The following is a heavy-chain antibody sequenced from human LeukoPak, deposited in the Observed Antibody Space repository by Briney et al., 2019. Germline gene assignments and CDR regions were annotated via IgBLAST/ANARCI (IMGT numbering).Heavy chain of an antibody. Sequence: GGSLRLSCAASGFAFTSYALSWVRQAPGNRLEWVSAISGSGGSTYYADSVKGRFTISRDNFKNTLYLQMNSLRAEDTAVYYCAKNNILTGYDLYYFDYWGQGTLVTVSS. D-gene: IGHD3-9*01. CDR3: AKNNILTGYDLYYFDY. V-gene: IGHV3-23*01. J-gene: IGHJ4*02. CDR2: ISGSGGST. CDR1: GFAFTSYA.